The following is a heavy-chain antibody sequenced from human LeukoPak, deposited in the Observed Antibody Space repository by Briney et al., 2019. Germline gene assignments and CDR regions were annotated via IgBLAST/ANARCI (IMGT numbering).Heavy chain of an antibody. V-gene: IGHV1-69*05. Sequence: SVKVSCKASGGTFSSYAISWVRQAPGQGLEWMGRIIPIFGTANYAQKFQGRVTITTDESTSTAYMELSSLRSEDTAVYYCARVEMAISAEYFQHWGQGTLVTVSS. CDR2: IIPIFGTA. CDR3: ARVEMAISAEYFQH. J-gene: IGHJ1*01. CDR1: GGTFSSYA. D-gene: IGHD5-24*01.